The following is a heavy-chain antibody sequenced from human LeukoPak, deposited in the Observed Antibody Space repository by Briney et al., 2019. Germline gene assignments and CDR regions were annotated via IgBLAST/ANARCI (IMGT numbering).Heavy chain of an antibody. CDR1: GFIFSNYG. J-gene: IGHJ3*02. D-gene: IGHD3-22*01. CDR3: ARDAENYYDSSGPRGAFDI. V-gene: IGHV3-21*01. Sequence: GGSLRLSCAASGFIFSNYGMTWVRQAPGKGLEWVSSISSSSSYIYYADSVKGRFTISRDNAKNSLYLQMNSLGAEDTAVYYCARDAENYYDSSGPRGAFDIWGQGTMVTVSS. CDR2: ISSSSSYI.